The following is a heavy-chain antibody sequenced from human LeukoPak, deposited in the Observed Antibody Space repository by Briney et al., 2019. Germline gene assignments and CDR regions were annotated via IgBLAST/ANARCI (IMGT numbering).Heavy chain of an antibody. CDR2: ISYDGSNK. Sequence: GGSLRLSCAASGFTFSSYAMHWVRQAPGKGLEWVAVISYDGSNKYYADSVKGRFTISRDNSKNTLYLQMNSLRAEDTAVYYCARNFWSGRTPPMYYFDYWGQGTLVTVSS. J-gene: IGHJ4*02. V-gene: IGHV3-30-3*01. CDR3: ARNFWSGRTPPMYYFDY. CDR1: GFTFSSYA. D-gene: IGHD3-3*01.